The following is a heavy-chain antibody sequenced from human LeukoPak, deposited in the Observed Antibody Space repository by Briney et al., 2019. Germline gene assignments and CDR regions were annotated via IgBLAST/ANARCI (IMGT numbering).Heavy chain of an antibody. Sequence: GGSLRLSCAASGFTFSSYSMNWVRQAPGKGLEWVSYISSSSSTIYYADSVKGRFTISRDNAKNSLYLQMNSLRAEDTAVYYCAREGASIAARRSFDYWGQGTLVTVSS. V-gene: IGHV3-48*01. CDR2: ISSSSSTI. CDR1: GFTFSSYS. D-gene: IGHD6-6*01. CDR3: AREGASIAARRSFDY. J-gene: IGHJ4*02.